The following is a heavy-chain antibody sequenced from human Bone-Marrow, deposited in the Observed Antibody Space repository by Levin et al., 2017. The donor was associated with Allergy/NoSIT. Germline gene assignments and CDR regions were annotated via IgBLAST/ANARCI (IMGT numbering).Heavy chain of an antibody. V-gene: IGHV3-7*01. CDR3: GVTPRRDPFDY. CDR1: FFPFLPSF. CDR2: IRDDGGEK. J-gene: IGHJ4*02. Sequence: GGSLRLSFSSSFFPFLPSFLLFFLPSPLKGLEWVANIRDDGGEKYYVDSVKGRFTISRDHAKDSLYLQMNSLRVEDTAVYYCGVTPRRDPFDYWGQGTLVAVSS. D-gene: IGHD2-21*02.